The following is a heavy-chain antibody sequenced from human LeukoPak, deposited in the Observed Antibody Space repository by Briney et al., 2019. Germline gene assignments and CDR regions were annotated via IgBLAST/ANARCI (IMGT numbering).Heavy chain of an antibody. J-gene: IGHJ4*02. CDR1: GFTLSSYW. CDR2: INEDTSQK. D-gene: IGHD3-16*01. Sequence: GRSLRLSCVVSGFTLSSYWMNWVRQAPGKGLEWVATINEDTSQKYYVDSVKGRFTISRDNAKSSLFLQMSSLRADDTAIYYCVPTTAGRGEGPSLGYWGQGTLVTVSS. V-gene: IGHV3-7*05. CDR3: VPTTAGRGEGPSLGY.